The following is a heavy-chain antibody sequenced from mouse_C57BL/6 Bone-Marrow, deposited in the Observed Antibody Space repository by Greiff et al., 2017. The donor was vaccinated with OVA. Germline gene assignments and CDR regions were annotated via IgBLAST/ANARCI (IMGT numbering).Heavy chain of an antibody. Sequence: QVQLQQSGAELVKPGDSVKLSCKASGYTFTTYPIEWVKQNHGKSLEWIGNFHPYNDDTKYNEKFTGKATLTVEKSYSTVFWELSRLTSDDSSVYCCASPGDYVGSWFAYWGQGTLVTVSA. CDR2: FHPYNDDT. CDR1: GYTFTTYP. J-gene: IGHJ3*01. D-gene: IGHD2-4*01. CDR3: ASPGDYVGSWFAY. V-gene: IGHV1-47*01.